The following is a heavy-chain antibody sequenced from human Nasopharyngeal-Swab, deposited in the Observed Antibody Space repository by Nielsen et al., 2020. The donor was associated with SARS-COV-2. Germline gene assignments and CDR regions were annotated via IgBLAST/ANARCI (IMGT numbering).Heavy chain of an antibody. Sequence: GESLKISCAASGFTFSSYWMHWVRQAPGKGLVWVSRINSDGSSTSYADSVKGRFTISRDNSKNTLYLQMNSLRAEDTAVYYCAREGGIAVIDYWGQGTLVTVSS. D-gene: IGHD6-19*01. V-gene: IGHV3-74*01. CDR1: GFTFSSYW. CDR3: AREGGIAVIDY. J-gene: IGHJ4*02. CDR2: INSDGSST.